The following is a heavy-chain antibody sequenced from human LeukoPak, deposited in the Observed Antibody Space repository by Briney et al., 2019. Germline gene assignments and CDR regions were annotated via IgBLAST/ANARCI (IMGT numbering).Heavy chain of an antibody. V-gene: IGHV1-69*06. D-gene: IGHD4-17*01. J-gene: IGHJ4*02. CDR1: GGTFSSYA. CDR2: IIPIFGTA. Sequence: SVKVSCKASGGTFSSYAISWVRQAPGQGLEWMGGIIPIFGTANYAQKFQGRVTITADKPTSTAYMELSSLRSEDTAVYYCASPRGLGPYGDKVGLDYWGQGTLVTVSS. CDR3: ASPRGLGPYGDKVGLDY.